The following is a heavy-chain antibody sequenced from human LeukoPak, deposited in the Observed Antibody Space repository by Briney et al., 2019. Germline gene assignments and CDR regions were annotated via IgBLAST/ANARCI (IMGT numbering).Heavy chain of an antibody. CDR1: GFTFGDYA. J-gene: IGHJ1*01. D-gene: IGHD2-2*01. Sequence: GGSLRLSCTASGFTFGDYAMSWVRQAPGKGLEWVGFIRSKAYGGTTEYAASVKGGFTISRDDSKSIAYLQMNSLKTEDTAVYYCTRGYIVVVPAAPGRYSYGRDGYYFQHWGQGTLVTVSS. CDR3: TRGYIVVVPAAPGRYSYGRDGYYFQH. CDR2: IRSKAYGGTT. V-gene: IGHV3-49*04.